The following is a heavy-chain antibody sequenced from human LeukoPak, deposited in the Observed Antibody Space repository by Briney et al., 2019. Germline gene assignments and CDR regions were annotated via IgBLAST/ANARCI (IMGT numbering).Heavy chain of an antibody. D-gene: IGHD3-22*01. CDR3: ARWEGYYYDSSGSLSGGFDP. Sequence: PSETLSLTCAVYGGSFSGYYWSWIRQPPGKGLEWIGYIYYSGSTNYNPSLKSRVTISVDTSKNQFSLKLSSVTAADTAVYYCARWEGYYYDSSGSLSGGFDPWGQGTLVTVSS. CDR2: IYYSGST. V-gene: IGHV4-59*01. J-gene: IGHJ5*02. CDR1: GGSFSGYY.